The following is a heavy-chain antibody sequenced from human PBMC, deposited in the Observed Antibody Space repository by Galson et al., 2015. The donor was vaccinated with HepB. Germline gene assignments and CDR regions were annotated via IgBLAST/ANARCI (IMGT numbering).Heavy chain of an antibody. D-gene: IGHD3-16*02. V-gene: IGHV3-7*03. J-gene: IGHJ4*02. CDR1: GLTFSSYW. CDR3: ARAPTGMITFGGVIAGGLYYFDY. CDR2: IKQDGSEK. Sequence: SLRLSCAASGLTFSSYWMSWVRQAPGKGLEWVANIKQDGSEKYYVDSVKGRFTISRDNAKNSLYLQMNSLRAEDTAVYYCARAPTGMITFGGVIAGGLYYFDYWGQGTLVTVSS.